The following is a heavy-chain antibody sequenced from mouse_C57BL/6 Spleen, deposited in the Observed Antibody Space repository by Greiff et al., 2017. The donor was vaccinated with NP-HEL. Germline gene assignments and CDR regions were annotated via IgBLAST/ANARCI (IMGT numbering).Heavy chain of an antibody. CDR2: IYIGNGYT. D-gene: IGHD2-1*01. V-gene: IGHV1-58*01. CDR3: ARSSYYGNYDYFDY. Sequence: EVQLQQSGAELVRPGSSVKMSCKTSGYTFTSYGINWVKQRPGQGLEWIGYIYIGNGYTEYNEKFKGKATLPSDTSSRTAYLQLISLTSEDSAIYFCARSSYYGNYDYFDYWGQGTTLTVSS. J-gene: IGHJ2*01. CDR1: GYTFTSYG.